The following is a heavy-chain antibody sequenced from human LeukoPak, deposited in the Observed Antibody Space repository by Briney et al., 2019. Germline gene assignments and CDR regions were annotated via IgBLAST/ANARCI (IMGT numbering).Heavy chain of an antibody. D-gene: IGHD6-19*01. J-gene: IGHJ4*02. CDR1: GFTFSDYW. Sequence: PGGSLRLSCAASGFTFSDYWMSWVRQAPGKGPERVAHMNEDGSRKYFVDSVRGRFSISRGNTENSLYLHMSSLRVEDTAVYYCARTVAGHPHDYFDSWGQGTLVTVSS. CDR3: ARTVAGHPHDYFDS. V-gene: IGHV3-7*01. CDR2: MNEDGSRK.